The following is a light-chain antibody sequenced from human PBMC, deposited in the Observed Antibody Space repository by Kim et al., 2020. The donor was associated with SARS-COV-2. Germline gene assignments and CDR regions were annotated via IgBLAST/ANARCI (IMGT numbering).Light chain of an antibody. J-gene: IGKJ1*01. CDR2: GAS. Sequence: PGERATLSCRASQTVVRSYLAWYQQKPGQAPRLLIYGASTRATGIPDRFSGSGSGTDFTLTINRVEPEDFAVYYCQQYGGSPWTFGQGTKVEIK. CDR3: QQYGGSPWT. V-gene: IGKV3-20*01. CDR1: QTVVRSY.